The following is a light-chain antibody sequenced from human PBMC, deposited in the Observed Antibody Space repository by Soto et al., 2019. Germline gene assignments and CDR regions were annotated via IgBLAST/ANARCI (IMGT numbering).Light chain of an antibody. J-gene: IGLJ1*01. V-gene: IGLV2-11*01. CDR1: SRDVGFSNY. CDR3: CSYVGGDTLI. Sequence: QSAXXXPRSVSGSPGQTVTISXXXXSRDVGFSNYISWYQQHPGEAPKLVIYDVAQRPSGVPDRLSGSRSGKTASLTISGLQPDDEGDYYCCSYVGGDTLIFGSGTKLTVL. CDR2: DVA.